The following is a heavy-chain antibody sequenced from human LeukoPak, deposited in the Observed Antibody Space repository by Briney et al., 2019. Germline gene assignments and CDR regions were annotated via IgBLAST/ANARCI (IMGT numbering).Heavy chain of an antibody. J-gene: IGHJ4*02. D-gene: IGHD3-9*01. V-gene: IGHV4-61*02. CDR2: IYTSGIT. CDR1: GGSISSGSYY. CDR3: ARGEYYDILTGLVFDY. Sequence: SQTLSLTCTVSGGSISSGSYYWSWIRQPAGKGLEWIGRIYTSGITNYNPSLKSRVTISVDTSKNQFSLKLSSVTAADTAVYYCARGEYYDILTGLVFDYWGQGTLVTVSS.